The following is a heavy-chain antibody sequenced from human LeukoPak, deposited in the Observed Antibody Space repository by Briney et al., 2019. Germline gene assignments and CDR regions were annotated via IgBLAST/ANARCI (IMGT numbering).Heavy chain of an antibody. V-gene: IGHV4-39*07. Sequence: PSETLSLTCSVSGSYINNYYWGWIRQAPGKGPEWIGSIYYSGKTYYNSSLRSRVTISLDTSKKQFSLNLFYVTAADTAMYYCARKRGAVAEPWGQGTLVTVSS. D-gene: IGHD6-19*01. CDR2: IYYSGKT. CDR3: ARKRGAVAEP. J-gene: IGHJ5*02. CDR1: GSYINNYY.